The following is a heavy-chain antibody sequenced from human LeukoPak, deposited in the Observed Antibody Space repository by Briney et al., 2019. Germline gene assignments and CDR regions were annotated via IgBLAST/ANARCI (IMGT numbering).Heavy chain of an antibody. Sequence: GGSLRFSGAAPGFTFRANAMSWVGKAQGKGLDWVSAISGSGGSTYYADSVKGRFTISRDNSKNTLYLQMNSLRAQDTAVYYCARDARSGYDYFDYWGQGTLVTVSS. CDR3: ARDARSGYDYFDY. J-gene: IGHJ4*02. D-gene: IGHD3-3*01. CDR1: GFTFRANA. CDR2: ISGSGGST. V-gene: IGHV3-23*01.